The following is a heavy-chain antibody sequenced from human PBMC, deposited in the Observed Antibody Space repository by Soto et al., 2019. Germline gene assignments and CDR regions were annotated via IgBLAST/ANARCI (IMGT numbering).Heavy chain of an antibody. Sequence: QVQLQESGPGLVKPSETLSLTCTVPGGSISSYYWSWIRQPPGKGLEWIRYIYYSGSTNYNPSLKSRVAISVDTSKNQFSLKLSAVTAADTAVYYCARRGSRVTTDYYYYYYMDVWGKGTTVTVSS. CDR2: IYYSGST. D-gene: IGHD4-17*01. CDR3: ARRGSRVTTDYYYYYYMDV. CDR1: GGSISSYY. V-gene: IGHV4-59*08. J-gene: IGHJ6*03.